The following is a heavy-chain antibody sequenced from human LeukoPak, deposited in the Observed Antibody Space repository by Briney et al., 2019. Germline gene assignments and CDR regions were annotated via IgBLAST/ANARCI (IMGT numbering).Heavy chain of an antibody. J-gene: IGHJ4*02. D-gene: IGHD4-11*01. CDR2: IYYSGST. CDR3: ARQGPLNTAVTTRTNPFDY. V-gene: IGHV4-59*08. Sequence: KPLETLSLTCTVSGGSISSSYWSWIRQPPGKGLEWIGYIYYSGSTSYNPSLKSRVTISVDTSKNQFSLKLNSVTAADTAVYYCARQGPLNTAVTTRTNPFDYWGQGTLVTVSS. CDR1: GGSISSSY.